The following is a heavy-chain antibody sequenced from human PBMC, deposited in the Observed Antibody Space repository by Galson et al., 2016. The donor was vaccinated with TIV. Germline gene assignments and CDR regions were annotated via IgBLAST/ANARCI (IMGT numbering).Heavy chain of an antibody. D-gene: IGHD5-24*01. CDR3: ARGVDGFRY. Sequence: SCKASGYMFTGYHLHWVRQAPGQGPEWMGRINPNSGDTDLAQKFQGRVTMTRDTSISTAYIELRRLTFADTAVYFCARGVDGFRYWGQGTLVTVSS. J-gene: IGHJ4*02. V-gene: IGHV1-2*06. CDR2: INPNSGDT. CDR1: GYMFTGYH.